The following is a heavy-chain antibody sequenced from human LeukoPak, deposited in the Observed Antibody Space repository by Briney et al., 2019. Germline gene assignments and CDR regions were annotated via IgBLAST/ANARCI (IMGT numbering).Heavy chain of an antibody. V-gene: IGHV1-2*02. CDR3: ARVYLSGSYYLLDY. J-gene: IGHJ4*02. Sequence: ASVKVSCKASGYTFTGYYMHWVRQAPGQGLEWMGWINPNSGGTSYAQKFQGRVTMTRDTSISTAYMELSRLRSDDTAVYYCARVYLSGSYYLLDYWGQGTLVTVSS. CDR1: GYTFTGYY. D-gene: IGHD1-26*01. CDR2: INPNSGGT.